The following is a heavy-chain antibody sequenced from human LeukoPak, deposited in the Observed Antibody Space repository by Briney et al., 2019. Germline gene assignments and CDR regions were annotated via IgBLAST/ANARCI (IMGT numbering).Heavy chain of an antibody. J-gene: IGHJ3*02. Sequence: GGSLRLSCAASGFTFSAYAMSWVRQAPGKGLEYVSAISSNGGSTYYANSVKGRFTISRDNSKNTLYLQMGSLRAEDMAVYYCARDRDIVGADDAFDIWGQGTMVTVSS. CDR3: ARDRDIVGADDAFDI. CDR1: GFTFSAYA. D-gene: IGHD1-26*01. V-gene: IGHV3-64*01. CDR2: ISSNGGST.